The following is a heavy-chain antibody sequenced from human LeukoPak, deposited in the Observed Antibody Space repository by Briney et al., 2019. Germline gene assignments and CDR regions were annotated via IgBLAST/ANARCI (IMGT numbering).Heavy chain of an antibody. Sequence: ASVKVSCKASGYTFATYGFCWVRQAPGHGHGLMGWISANNGKTNFAQKFQGRVTMTTDTSTTTAYMELTSLRPDDTAVYYCAKVAGDRLDSWGQGTLVTVSS. D-gene: IGHD6-13*01. V-gene: IGHV1-18*01. CDR2: ISANNGKT. CDR3: AKVAGDRLDS. J-gene: IGHJ4*02. CDR1: GYTFATYG.